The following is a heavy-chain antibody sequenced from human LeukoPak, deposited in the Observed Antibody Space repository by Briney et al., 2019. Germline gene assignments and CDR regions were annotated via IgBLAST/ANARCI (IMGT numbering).Heavy chain of an antibody. CDR1: GFTVSSAW. Sequence: GGSLRLSCAASGFTVSSAWMHWVCQAPEKGQEWVADIKCDGSEKYYVDSVKGRLTISRDNAKNSLYLQVNSLRAEDMTVYYCVRGRGYDSSRGGCTCYYYYMDVWGKGTTVTVSS. CDR2: IKCDGSEK. V-gene: IGHV3-52*01. CDR3: VRGRGYDSSRGGCTCYYYYMDV. D-gene: IGHD3-22*01. J-gene: IGHJ6*03.